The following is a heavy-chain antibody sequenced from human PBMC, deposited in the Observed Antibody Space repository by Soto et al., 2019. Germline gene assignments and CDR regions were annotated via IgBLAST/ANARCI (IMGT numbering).Heavy chain of an antibody. J-gene: IGHJ6*03. Sequence: GASVKVSCKASGYTFTSYAMHWVRQAPGQRLEWMGWINAGNGNTKYSQKFQGRVTITRDTSASTAYMELSSLRSEDTAVYYCARDFDDPYYYYYYMDVWGKGTTVTVSS. CDR3: ARDFDDPYYYYYYMDV. CDR2: INAGNGNT. CDR1: GYTFTSYA. V-gene: IGHV1-3*01.